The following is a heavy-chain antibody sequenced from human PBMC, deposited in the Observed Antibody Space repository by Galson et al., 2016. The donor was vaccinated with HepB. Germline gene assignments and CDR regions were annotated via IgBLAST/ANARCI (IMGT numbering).Heavy chain of an antibody. Sequence: SLRLSCAASGFLFSTYSFNWVRQAPGKGLEWVSYISPTSKTVHYADSVRGRFTISRDNGNNSLYLEMTGLRDEDTAVYYCAREWTWNYGDYYFGLDVWGLGTPVSVSS. CDR1: GFLFSTYS. V-gene: IGHV3-48*02. CDR3: AREWTWNYGDYYFGLDV. D-gene: IGHD1-7*01. J-gene: IGHJ6*02. CDR2: ISPTSKTV.